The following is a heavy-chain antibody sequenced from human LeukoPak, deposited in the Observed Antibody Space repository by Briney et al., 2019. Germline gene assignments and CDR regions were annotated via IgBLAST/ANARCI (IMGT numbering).Heavy chain of an antibody. Sequence: GGSLRLSCVASGFTVSSNYMSWVRQAPGKGLEWVSVIYSAGNTYYPDSVKGRFTISGHNSKNTLYLQMNSLRVGDTAVYYCARGGTPGYSSGRIDYWGQGTLVTVSS. D-gene: IGHD6-19*01. J-gene: IGHJ4*02. CDR1: GFTVSSNY. V-gene: IGHV3-53*04. CDR3: ARGGTPGYSSGRIDY. CDR2: IYSAGNT.